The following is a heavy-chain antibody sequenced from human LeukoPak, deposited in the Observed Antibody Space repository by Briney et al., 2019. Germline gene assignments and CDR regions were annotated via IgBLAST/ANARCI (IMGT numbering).Heavy chain of an antibody. J-gene: IGHJ4*02. CDR3: ARDRDGDQYYFDY. CDR1: GYIFTDYY. CDR2: INPNSGAT. V-gene: IGHV1-2*06. D-gene: IGHD4-17*01. Sequence: ASVKVSCKASGYIFTDYYMHWVRQAPGQELGWMGRINPNSGATSYAQKFQGRVTMTRDASISTAYMELSRLRSDDTAVYYCARDRDGDQYYFDYWGQGTLVTVSS.